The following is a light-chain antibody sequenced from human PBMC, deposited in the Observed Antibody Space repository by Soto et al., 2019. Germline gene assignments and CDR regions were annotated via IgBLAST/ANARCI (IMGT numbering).Light chain of an antibody. CDR3: TSPAGSKRG. CDR2: EVN. CDR1: SSDVGGYNY. V-gene: IGLV2-8*01. J-gene: IGLJ1*01. Sequence: QSVLTQPPSASGSAGQSRTISCTGTSSDVGGYNYVSWYQQHPGKAPKLMIYEVNKRPSGVPDRFSGSKSGNTASLTVSGLQAEDEGDYYCTSPAGSKRGFGTGTKVTVL.